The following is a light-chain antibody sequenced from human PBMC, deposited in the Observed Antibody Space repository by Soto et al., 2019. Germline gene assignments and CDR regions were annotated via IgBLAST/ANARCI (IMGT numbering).Light chain of an antibody. CDR2: DAS. CDR3: QQFNNYPT. J-gene: IGKJ4*01. V-gene: IGKV1D-13*01. CDR1: QGISSA. Sequence: AIQLTQSPSSLSASVGDRVTITCRASQGISSALAWYQQKPGKAPKLLIYDASSLESGVPSRFSGSGSGTDFTLTISSLQPEDFATYCCQQFNNYPTFGGGTKVEIK.